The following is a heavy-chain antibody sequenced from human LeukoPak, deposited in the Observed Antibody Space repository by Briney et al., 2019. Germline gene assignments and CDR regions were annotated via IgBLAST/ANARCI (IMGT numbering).Heavy chain of an antibody. Sequence: GRSLRLSCAASGFTFSSYGMHWVRQAPGKGLEWVAVIWYDGSNKYYADSMKGRFTISRDNSKNTLYLQMNSLRAEDTAVYYCARDLGGGSGSYNVDYWGQGTLVTVSS. CDR1: GFTFSSYG. D-gene: IGHD3-10*01. CDR3: ARDLGGGSGSYNVDY. V-gene: IGHV3-33*01. J-gene: IGHJ4*02. CDR2: IWYDGSNK.